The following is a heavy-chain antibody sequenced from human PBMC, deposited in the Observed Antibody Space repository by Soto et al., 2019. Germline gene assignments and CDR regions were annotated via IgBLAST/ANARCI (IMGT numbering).Heavy chain of an antibody. CDR2: ISYDGTKK. Sequence: LXLSCAASWFTFSSYAMHWGLQAPGKGLEWVAVISYDGTKKFFADSVKGRFAVSRDNSNDTVFLQMDSLRAEDTAVYYCAKDFLLWGSFPDPGASDYWGQGTQVTVSS. V-gene: IGHV3-30*18. D-gene: IGHD3-16*01. CDR1: WFTFSSYA. CDR3: AKDFLLWGSFPDPGASDY. J-gene: IGHJ4*02.